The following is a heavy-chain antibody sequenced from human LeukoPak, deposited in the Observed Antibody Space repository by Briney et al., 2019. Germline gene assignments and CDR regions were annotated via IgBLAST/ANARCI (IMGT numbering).Heavy chain of an antibody. CDR3: AKDRLSSSRRGDAFDV. Sequence: GGSLRLSCAASRFTFSTYGMNWVRQAPGKGLEWVAFIRYDGSNDYYADSVEGRFTISRDNSKNTLYLQMNSLRPEDTAVYYCAKDRLSSSRRGDAFDVWGQGTMVTVSS. V-gene: IGHV3-30*02. D-gene: IGHD2-2*01. CDR2: IRYDGSND. CDR1: RFTFSTYG. J-gene: IGHJ3*01.